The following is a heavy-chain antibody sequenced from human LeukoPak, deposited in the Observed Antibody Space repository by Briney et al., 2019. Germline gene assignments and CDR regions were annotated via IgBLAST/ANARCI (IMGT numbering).Heavy chain of an antibody. CDR2: IIPIFGTA. J-gene: IGHJ3*02. CDR1: GGTFSSYA. Sequence: GASVKVSCKASGGTFSSYAISWVRQAPGQGLEWMGGIIPIFGTANYPQKFQGRVTITTDESTSTAYMDLSSLTSEDTAVYYCARDRATTVTKSFAFDIWGQGTMVTVSS. V-gene: IGHV1-69*05. CDR3: ARDRATTVTKSFAFDI. D-gene: IGHD4-17*01.